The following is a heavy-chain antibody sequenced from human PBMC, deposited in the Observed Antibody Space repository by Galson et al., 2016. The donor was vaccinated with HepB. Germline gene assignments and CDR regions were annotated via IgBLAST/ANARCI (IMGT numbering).Heavy chain of an antibody. Sequence: SETLSLTCAVSGGSISSGHWWSWVRQTPTKGLEWIATVSFRGSTYSNRSLKSRVTMSVDTSKNQFSLRLSSVTAADTAVYYCARASVFLTGSEWFDPWGQGILVTVSS. CDR2: VSFRGST. V-gene: IGHV4-4*02. CDR3: ARASVFLTGSEWFDP. D-gene: IGHD3-9*01. CDR1: GGSISSGHW. J-gene: IGHJ5*02.